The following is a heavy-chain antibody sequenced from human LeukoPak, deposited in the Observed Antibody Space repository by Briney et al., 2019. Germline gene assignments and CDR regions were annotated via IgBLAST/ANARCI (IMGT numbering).Heavy chain of an antibody. Sequence: PSETLSLTCSVSGGSISSYYWSWIRQPPGKGLEWIGYIYDSGSTSYNPSLQSRVTISIDTSKNQFSLRLTSGTAADTAVYYCARGGSYYDFWSGYYDYYYYMDVWGKGTTVTVSS. CDR2: IYDSGST. J-gene: IGHJ6*03. CDR3: ARGGSYYDFWSGYYDYYYYMDV. D-gene: IGHD3-3*01. V-gene: IGHV4-59*01. CDR1: GGSISSYY.